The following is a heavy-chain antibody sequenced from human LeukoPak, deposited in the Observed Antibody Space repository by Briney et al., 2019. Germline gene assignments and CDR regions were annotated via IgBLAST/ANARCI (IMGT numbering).Heavy chain of an antibody. CDR2: INPNSGGT. V-gene: IGHV1-2*02. D-gene: IGHD2-2*01. CDR3: ARVGCSSTSCYEYFQH. Sequence: GASEKVSGKASGYTFTGYYMHWVRQAPGQGLEWMGWINPNSGGTNYAQKFQGRVTMTRDTSISTAYMELSRLRSDDTAVYYCARVGCSSTSCYEYFQHWGQGTLVTVSS. J-gene: IGHJ1*01. CDR1: GYTFTGYY.